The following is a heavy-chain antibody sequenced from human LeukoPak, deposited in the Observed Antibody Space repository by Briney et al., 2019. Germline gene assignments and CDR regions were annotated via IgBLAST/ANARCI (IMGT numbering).Heavy chain of an antibody. Sequence: PGGSLRFSCAASGFTFSSYWMSWVRQAPGKGLEWVAYINQDGSEKYYVDSVKGRFTISRDNAKNSLFLQMNSLRAEDTAVYYCAREYRNWFDPWGQGTLVTVSS. CDR2: INQDGSEK. V-gene: IGHV3-7*01. CDR1: GFTFSSYW. D-gene: IGHD2-2*02. CDR3: AREYRNWFDP. J-gene: IGHJ5*02.